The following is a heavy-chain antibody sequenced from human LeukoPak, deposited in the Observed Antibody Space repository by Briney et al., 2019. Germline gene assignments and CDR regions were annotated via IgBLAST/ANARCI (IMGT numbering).Heavy chain of an antibody. D-gene: IGHD1-7*01. Sequence: PGESLKISCKGSGYTFTSYWIGWVRQMPGKGLEWMGIIYPGDSDTRYSPSFQGQVTISVDKSISTAYLQWSSLKASDTAIYYCARWNYGTTMRWFDPWGQGTLVTVSA. J-gene: IGHJ5*02. CDR1: GYTFTSYW. CDR2: IYPGDSDT. CDR3: ARWNYGTTMRWFDP. V-gene: IGHV5-51*01.